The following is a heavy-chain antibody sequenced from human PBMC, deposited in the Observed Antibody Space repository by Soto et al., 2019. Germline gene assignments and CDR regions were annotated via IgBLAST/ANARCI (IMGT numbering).Heavy chain of an antibody. CDR2: INHLETT. J-gene: IGHJ4*02. CDR3: ARGGGSDSFDS. Sequence: SETLSLTCTVSGASITFGGYSWSWIRQTPGKGLEWIGYINHLETTFYNPSFGSRLTLSIDRAKNQFSLKLHSMSAADRAVYFCARGGGSDSFDSWGQGILVTVSS. V-gene: IGHV4-30-2*01. CDR1: GASITFGGYS. D-gene: IGHD1-26*01.